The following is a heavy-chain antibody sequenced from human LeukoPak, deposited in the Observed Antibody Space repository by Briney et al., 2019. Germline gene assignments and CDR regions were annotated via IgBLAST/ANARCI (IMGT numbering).Heavy chain of an antibody. Sequence: QSGGSLRLSCAASGLTFSNYAMTWVRQAPGKGLEWVSAITGRGENTYYADSVKGRFTISRDNSKDTLYLQLNSLRAEDTALYYCKLGPDFWGQGTLVTVSS. CDR2: ITGRGENT. CDR3: KLGPDF. V-gene: IGHV3-23*01. D-gene: IGHD7-27*01. J-gene: IGHJ4*02. CDR1: GLTFSNYA.